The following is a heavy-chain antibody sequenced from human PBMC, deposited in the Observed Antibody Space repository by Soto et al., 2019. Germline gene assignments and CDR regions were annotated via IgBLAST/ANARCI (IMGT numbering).Heavy chain of an antibody. CDR2: IHQSGSP. CDR3: ARGAPRGIIHDFDS. Sequence: PSETLSLTCAVSNISLIKEYYWGWVRQPPGKGLEWIGSIHQSGSPYYNPSLKSRLTISIDLSKKQFSLRLSSVTAADTAVYYCARGAPRGIIHDFDSWGQGSLVTVSS. J-gene: IGHJ4*02. D-gene: IGHD3-10*01. CDR1: NISLIKEYY. V-gene: IGHV4-38-2*01.